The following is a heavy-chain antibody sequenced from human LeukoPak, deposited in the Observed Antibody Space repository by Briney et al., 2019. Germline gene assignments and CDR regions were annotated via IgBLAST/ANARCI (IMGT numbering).Heavy chain of an antibody. CDR3: ARSPGHWYFDL. J-gene: IGHJ2*01. CDR1: GGSFSGYY. CDR2: INHSGST. V-gene: IGHV4-34*01. Sequence: PSETLSPTCAVYGGSFSGYYWSWIRQPPGKGLEWIGEINHSGSTNYNPSLKSRVTISVDTSKNQSSLKLSSVTAADTAVYYCARSPGHWYFDLWGRGTLVTVSS.